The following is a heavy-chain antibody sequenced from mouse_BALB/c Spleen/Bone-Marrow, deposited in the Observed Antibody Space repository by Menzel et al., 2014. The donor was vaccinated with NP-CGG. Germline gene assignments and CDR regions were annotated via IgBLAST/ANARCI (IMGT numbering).Heavy chain of an antibody. J-gene: IGHJ3*01. CDR1: GFTFSDYY. CDR3: VRDGDYRYACFTY. V-gene: IGHV5-4*02. Sequence: DVQLQESGGGLVKPGGSLKLSCAASGFTFSDYYIYWVRQTPEKRLEWVATISDGGTYTYYPDTVKGRFTISRDNAKNNLYLQMNGLKSEDTAMYYCVRDGDYRYACFTYWGQGTLVTVSA. CDR2: ISDGGTYT. D-gene: IGHD2-14*01.